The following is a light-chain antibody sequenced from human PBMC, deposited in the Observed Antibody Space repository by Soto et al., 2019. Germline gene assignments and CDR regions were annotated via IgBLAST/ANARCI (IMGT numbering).Light chain of an antibody. CDR3: QQYYTTPLT. CDR1: QSVLYNSNNKNY. V-gene: IGKV4-1*01. J-gene: IGKJ4*01. CDR2: WAS. Sequence: DIVMTQSPDSLAVSLGERATINCKSSQSVLYNSNNKNYLAWYQQKPGQPPKLLMFWASIRETGVPGRFSGSGSGTDFTLIISSLQAEDVAVYYCQQYYTTPLTFGGGTKVEIK.